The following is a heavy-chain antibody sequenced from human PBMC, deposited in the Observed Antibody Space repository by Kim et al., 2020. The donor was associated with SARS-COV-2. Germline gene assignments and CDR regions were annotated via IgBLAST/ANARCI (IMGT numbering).Heavy chain of an antibody. D-gene: IGHD6-25*01. CDR3: ARYLHPGSYYFDY. Sequence: YAQKFQGRVTITADESTSTAYMELSSLRSEDTAVYYCARYLHPGSYYFDYWGQGTLVTVSS. V-gene: IGHV1-69*01. J-gene: IGHJ4*02.